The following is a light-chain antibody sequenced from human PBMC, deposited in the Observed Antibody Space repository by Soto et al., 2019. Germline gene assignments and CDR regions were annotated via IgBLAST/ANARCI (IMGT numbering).Light chain of an antibody. J-gene: IGKJ5*01. Sequence: EIVMTQSPATLSVSPGERATLSCRASQSVSSNLAWYQQKPGQAPRLLIYGASTRATGIPARFSGSGSGTEFTLTISSLQSEAFAVYYCQQYNNWPPPFGQGTRLEIK. CDR1: QSVSSN. V-gene: IGKV3-15*01. CDR3: QQYNNWPPP. CDR2: GAS.